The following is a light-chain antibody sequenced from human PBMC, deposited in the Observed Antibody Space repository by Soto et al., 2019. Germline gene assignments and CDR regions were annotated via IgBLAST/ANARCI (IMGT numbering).Light chain of an antibody. V-gene: IGLV2-14*01. Sequence: QSALTQPASVSGSPGQSITISCTGTSSDVGGYNYVSWYQQHPGKAPKLMIYDVSNRPSGVSNRFSGSKSGNPASLTISGLQAEEGADFYCRSYRRSSTLVVFGGGTKLTVL. CDR1: SSDVGGYNY. J-gene: IGLJ2*01. CDR3: RSYRRSSTLVV. CDR2: DVS.